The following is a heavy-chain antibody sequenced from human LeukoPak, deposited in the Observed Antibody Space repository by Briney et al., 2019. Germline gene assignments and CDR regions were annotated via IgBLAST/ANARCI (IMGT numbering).Heavy chain of an antibody. CDR3: ARNHYYVPGSSDT. D-gene: IGHD3-10*01. Sequence: GGSLRLSCAGYGFSFGTYSMNWVRQAPGKGLEWGSSISSSSIHVNYADSVKGRFTISRDNAKNSLYLQMNSLRGEDTAVYYCARNHYYVPGSSDTWGQGTIVTVSS. J-gene: IGHJ3*01. CDR1: GFSFGTYS. CDR2: ISSSSIHV. V-gene: IGHV3-21*01.